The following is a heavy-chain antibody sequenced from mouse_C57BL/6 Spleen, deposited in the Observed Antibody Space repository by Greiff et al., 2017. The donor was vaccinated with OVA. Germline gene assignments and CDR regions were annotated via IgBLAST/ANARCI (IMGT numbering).Heavy chain of an antibody. D-gene: IGHD2-1*01. J-gene: IGHJ3*01. Sequence: VKVVESGPELVKPGASVKISCKASGYAFSSSWMNWVKQRPGKGLEWIGRIYPGDGDTNYNGKFKGKATLTADKSSSTAYMQLSSLTSEDSAVYFCAIYYGNLFAYWGQGTLVTVSA. CDR2: IYPGDGDT. V-gene: IGHV1-82*01. CDR3: AIYYGNLFAY. CDR1: GYAFSSSW.